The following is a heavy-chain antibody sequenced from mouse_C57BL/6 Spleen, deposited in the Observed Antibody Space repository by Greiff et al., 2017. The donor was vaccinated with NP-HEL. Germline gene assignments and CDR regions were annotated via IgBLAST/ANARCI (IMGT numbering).Heavy chain of an antibody. CDR3: AKENSSGYVPFAY. D-gene: IGHD3-2*02. V-gene: IGHV1-85*01. J-gene: IGHJ3*01. CDR1: GYTFTSYD. Sequence: VQLQQSGPELVKPGASVKLSCKASGYTFTSYDINWVKQRPGQGLEWIGWIYPRDGSTKYNEKFKGKATLTVDTSSSTAYMELHSLTSEDSAFYFCAKENSSGYVPFAYWGQGTLVTVSA. CDR2: IYPRDGST.